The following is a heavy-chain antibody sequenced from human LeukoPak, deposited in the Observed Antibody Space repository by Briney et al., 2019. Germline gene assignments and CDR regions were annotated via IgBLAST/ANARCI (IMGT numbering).Heavy chain of an antibody. CDR1: GFTFNHYA. Sequence: GGSLRLSCVASGFTFNHYAMSWVRQAPGKGPEWVASVSENGDGTMYPDSVKGRFTISRDNSRKTVLLQVNSLRVEDAATYYCARGWTTFHHWGQGALVTVSS. CDR3: ARGWTTFHH. D-gene: IGHD1-1*01. V-gene: IGHV3-23*01. CDR2: VSENGDGT. J-gene: IGHJ4*02.